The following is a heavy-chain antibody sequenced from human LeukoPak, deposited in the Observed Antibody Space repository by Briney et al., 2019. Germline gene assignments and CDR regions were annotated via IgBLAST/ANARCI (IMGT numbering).Heavy chain of an antibody. D-gene: IGHD3-22*01. CDR1: GFTFSTDW. J-gene: IGHJ4*02. CDR2: IKQDGSEM. Sequence: GGSLRLSCAASGFTFSTDWMTWVRQAPGKGLEWVANIKQDGSEMYYVDSVKGRFTISRDNAKNSLYLQMTSLRAEDTAMYYCATPLDYHDNSGFHQGGDWGQGTLVTVSS. CDR3: ATPLDYHDNSGFHQGGD. V-gene: IGHV3-7*03.